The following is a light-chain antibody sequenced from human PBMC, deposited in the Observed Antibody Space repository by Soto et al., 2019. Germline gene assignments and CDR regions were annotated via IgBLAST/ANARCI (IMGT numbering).Light chain of an antibody. Sequence: QSVLTQPPSASGTPGQRVTISCSGSTSNIGSNYVYWYQQLPRTAPKLLIFGNTKRPSGVPDRFSGSKSGTSASLAISGLRPDDEADYYCATWDDSLSEVVCGGGTKLTVL. CDR3: ATWDDSLSEVV. V-gene: IGLV1-47*01. CDR2: GNT. CDR1: TSNIGSNY. J-gene: IGLJ2*01.